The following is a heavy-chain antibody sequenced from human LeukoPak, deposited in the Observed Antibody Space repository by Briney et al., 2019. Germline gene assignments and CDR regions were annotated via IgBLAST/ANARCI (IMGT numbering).Heavy chain of an antibody. J-gene: IGHJ4*02. Sequence: GGSLRLSCAASGFTFSSYEMNWVRQAPGKGLEWVACIMEDGSVQKYVDSVRGRFTISRDNARSSLYLQMNSLRVEDTAVYYCAKDRIGGALEFWGQGTLATVSS. CDR3: AKDRIGGALEF. CDR1: GFTFSSYE. V-gene: IGHV3-7*01. CDR2: IMEDGSVQ. D-gene: IGHD4-23*01.